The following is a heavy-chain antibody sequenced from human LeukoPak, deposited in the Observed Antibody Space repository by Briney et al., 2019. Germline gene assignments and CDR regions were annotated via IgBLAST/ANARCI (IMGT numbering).Heavy chain of an antibody. D-gene: IGHD3-3*01. CDR3: ARDRSPLQFLEWSLTYGMDV. CDR1: GFTFSSYG. J-gene: IGHJ6*02. Sequence: GGSLRLSCAASGFTFSSYGMHWVRQAPGKGLEWVAVISYDGSNKYYADSVKGRFTISRDNAKNSLYLQMNSLRAEDTAVYYCARDRSPLQFLEWSLTYGMDVWGQGTTVTVSS. CDR2: ISYDGSNK. V-gene: IGHV3-30*03.